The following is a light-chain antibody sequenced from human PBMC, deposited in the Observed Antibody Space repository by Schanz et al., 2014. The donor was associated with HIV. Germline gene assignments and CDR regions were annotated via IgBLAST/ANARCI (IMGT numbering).Light chain of an antibody. Sequence: QFGLTQPPSVSAAPGQRVTISCSGSASNIGHNYVSWFQQFPGTAPKLLIYVTHQRPSEIPDRFSGSKSGQSATLDITGLQTGDEADYYCEAWDSSLSAVLFGGGTKLTVL. V-gene: IGLV1-51*01. CDR3: EAWDSSLSAVL. CDR2: VTH. CDR1: ASNIGHNY. J-gene: IGLJ2*01.